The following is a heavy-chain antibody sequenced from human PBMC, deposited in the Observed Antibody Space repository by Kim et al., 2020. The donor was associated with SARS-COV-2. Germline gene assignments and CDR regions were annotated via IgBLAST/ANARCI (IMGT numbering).Heavy chain of an antibody. J-gene: IGHJ4*02. V-gene: IGHV3-30*18. CDR3: AKTRYSGYAKGDYFDY. CDR2: ISYDGSNK. D-gene: IGHD5-12*01. Sequence: GGSLRLSCAASGFTFSSYGMHWVRQAPGKGLEWVAVISYDGSNKYYADSVEGRFTISRDNSKNTLYLQMNSLRAEDTAVYYCAKTRYSGYAKGDYFDYWGQGTLVTVSS. CDR1: GFTFSSYG.